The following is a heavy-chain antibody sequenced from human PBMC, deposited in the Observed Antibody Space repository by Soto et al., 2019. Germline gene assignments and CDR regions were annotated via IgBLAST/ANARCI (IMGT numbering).Heavy chain of an antibody. CDR2: IWYDGSNK. D-gene: IGHD6-6*01. V-gene: IGHV3-33*01. CDR3: AREKYSSSNYFDY. CDR1: GFTFSSYG. J-gene: IGHJ4*02. Sequence: GGSLRLSCAASGFTFSSYGMHWVRQAPGKGLEWVAVIWYDGSNKYYADSVKGRFTISRDNSKNTLYLQMNSLRAEDTAVYYCAREKYSSSNYFDYWGQGTLVTVSS.